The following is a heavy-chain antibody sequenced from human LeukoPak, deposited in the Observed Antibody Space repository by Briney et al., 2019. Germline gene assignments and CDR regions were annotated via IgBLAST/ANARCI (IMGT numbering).Heavy chain of an antibody. CDR3: ARSPYGSGDYFDY. D-gene: IGHD3-10*01. J-gene: IGHJ4*02. CDR2: IYYSGST. V-gene: IGHV4-39*07. Sequence: SETLSLTCTVSGGSISSSSYYWGWIRQPPGKGLEWIGSIYYSGSTYYNPSLKSRVTISVDTSKNQFSLKLSSVTAADTAVYYCARSPYGSGDYFDYWGQGTLVTVSS. CDR1: GGSISSSSYY.